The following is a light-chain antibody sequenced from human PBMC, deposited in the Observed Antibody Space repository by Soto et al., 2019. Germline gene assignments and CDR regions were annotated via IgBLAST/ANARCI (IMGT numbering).Light chain of an antibody. Sequence: QSVLTQPASVSGSPGQSITISCTGTSSDVGAYNYDSWYQQYPGEAPKVIIYDVSHRPAGVSNRFSGSKSGNTVSLTISGLQTQDEADYYCSSYTSATTYVFGTGTKLTVL. CDR3: SSYTSATTYV. V-gene: IGLV2-14*01. J-gene: IGLJ1*01. CDR1: SSDVGAYNY. CDR2: DVS.